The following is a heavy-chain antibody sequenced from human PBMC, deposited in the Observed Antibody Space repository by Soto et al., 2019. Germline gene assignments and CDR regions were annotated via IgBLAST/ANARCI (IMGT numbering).Heavy chain of an antibody. Sequence: SELLALSCTVSGCSGSSSSYYWSWVRQPPGKGLEWIGYIYYSGSTNYNPSLKSRVTISVDTSKNQFSLKLSSVTAADTAVYSSAPDPGRMDVWGQATTVTVS. J-gene: IGHJ6*01. CDR3: APDPGRMDV. CDR1: GCSGSSSSYY. CDR2: IYYSGST. V-gene: IGHV4-61*01.